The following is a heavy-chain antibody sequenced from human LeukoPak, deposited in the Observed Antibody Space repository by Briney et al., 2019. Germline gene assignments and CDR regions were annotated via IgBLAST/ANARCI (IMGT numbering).Heavy chain of an antibody. CDR3: ARDLEVEGIGPTL. V-gene: IGHV3-21*01. CDR2: MSRSSSYI. D-gene: IGHD2-15*01. Sequence: GGSLRLPCAASGFTFSDYFMNWVRQAPGKGLEWVSSMSRSSSYIYYADSVKGRFTISRDNAKNSLYLQMNSLRAEDTAVYYCARDLEVEGIGPTLWGQGTLVTVSS. CDR1: GFTFSDYF. J-gene: IGHJ4*02.